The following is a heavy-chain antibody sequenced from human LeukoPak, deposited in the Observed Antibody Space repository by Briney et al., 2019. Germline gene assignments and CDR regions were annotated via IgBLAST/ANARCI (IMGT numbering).Heavy chain of an antibody. CDR1: GGSISSSSYY. CDR3: ARSDCSGGSCYGKIFDY. J-gene: IGHJ4*02. D-gene: IGHD2-15*01. CDR2: IYYTGST. Sequence: PSETLSLTCTVSGGSISSSSYYWSWIRQPPGKGLEWIGYIYYTGSTNYNPSLKSRVTISVDTSKNQFSLNLSSVTAADTAVYYCARSDCSGGSCYGKIFDYWGQGTLVTVSS. V-gene: IGHV4-61*01.